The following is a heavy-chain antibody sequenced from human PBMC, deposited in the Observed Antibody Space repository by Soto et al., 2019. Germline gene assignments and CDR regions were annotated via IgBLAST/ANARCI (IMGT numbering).Heavy chain of an antibody. CDR3: TTEGVTTLEGFDY. CDR1: SVSNAW. Sequence: SVSNAWMNWVRQAPGKGLEWVGRIKSKTDGGTTDYAAPVKGRFTISRDDSKNTLYLQMNSLKTEDTAVYYCTTEGVTTLEGFDYWGQGTLVTVSS. V-gene: IGHV3-15*07. D-gene: IGHD4-17*01. J-gene: IGHJ4*02. CDR2: IKSKTDGGTT.